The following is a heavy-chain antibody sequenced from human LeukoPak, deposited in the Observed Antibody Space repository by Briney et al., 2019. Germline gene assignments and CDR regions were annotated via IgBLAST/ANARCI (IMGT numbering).Heavy chain of an antibody. J-gene: IGHJ4*02. CDR1: GFTFSSYA. Sequence: QAGGSLRLSCAASGFTFSSYAMHWVRQAPGKGLEYVSAISSNGGSTYYANSVKGRFTISRDNSKNTLYLQMGSLRAEDMAVYYCARGQVTYYDILTGYNYFDYWGQGTLVTVSS. D-gene: IGHD3-9*01. V-gene: IGHV3-64*01. CDR3: ARGQVTYYDILTGYNYFDY. CDR2: ISSNGGST.